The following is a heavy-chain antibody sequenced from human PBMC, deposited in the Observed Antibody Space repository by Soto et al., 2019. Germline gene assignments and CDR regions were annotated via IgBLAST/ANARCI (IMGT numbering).Heavy chain of an antibody. V-gene: IGHV4-59*01. D-gene: IGHD2-15*01. Sequence: QVQLQESGPGLVKPSETLSLTCTVSGGSISSYYWSWIRQPPGKGLEWIGYVYYSGGPNYNPSLKSRVTISLETSKNHFSLKLVSVTAADTAVYYCARGSVVQYWYFDLWGRGTLVTVSS. CDR3: ARGSVVQYWYFDL. CDR1: GGSISSYY. CDR2: VYYSGGP. J-gene: IGHJ2*01.